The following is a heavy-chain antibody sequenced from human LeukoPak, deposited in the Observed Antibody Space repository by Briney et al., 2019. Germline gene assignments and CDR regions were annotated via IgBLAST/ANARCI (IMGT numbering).Heavy chain of an antibody. CDR3: ASRTSSYGSGSCALFDY. CDR1: GFTFSSYS. J-gene: IGHJ4*02. CDR2: ISSSSSYI. Sequence: GGSLRLSCAASGFTFSSYSMNWVRQAPGKGLEWVSSISSSSSYIYYADSVKGRFTISRDNAKNSLYLQMNSLRAEDTAVYYCASRTSSYGSGSCALFDYWGQGTLVTVSS. D-gene: IGHD3-10*01. V-gene: IGHV3-21*01.